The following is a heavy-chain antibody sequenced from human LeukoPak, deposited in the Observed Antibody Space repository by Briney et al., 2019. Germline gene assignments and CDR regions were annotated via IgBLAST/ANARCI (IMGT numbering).Heavy chain of an antibody. CDR3: ARLTVVRNGYFDY. CDR1: GYAITSGGFS. Sequence: SETLSLTCTVSGYAITSGGFSWNWIRQPPGKGLEWIGYIYYSGSTNYNPSLKSRVAISVDTSKNQFSLKLSSVTAADTAVYYCARLTVVRNGYFDYWGQGTLVTVSS. J-gene: IGHJ4*02. D-gene: IGHD2-2*01. V-gene: IGHV4-61*08. CDR2: IYYSGST.